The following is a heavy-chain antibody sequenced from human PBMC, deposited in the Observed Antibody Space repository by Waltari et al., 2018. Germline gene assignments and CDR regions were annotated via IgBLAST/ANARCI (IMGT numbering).Heavy chain of an antibody. CDR3: ARGRATIIS. J-gene: IGHJ4*02. V-gene: IGHV3-21*01. D-gene: IGHD5-12*01. Sequence: DVQLVESGGGLVKPGGSLRLSCAASGFTFSTSSMNWVRQAPGKGLEWVSSISSSSSYIYYADSVKGRFTISRDNAKNSLYLQMNSLRAEDTAVYYCARGRATIISWGQGTLVTVSS. CDR2: ISSSSSYI. CDR1: GFTFSTSS.